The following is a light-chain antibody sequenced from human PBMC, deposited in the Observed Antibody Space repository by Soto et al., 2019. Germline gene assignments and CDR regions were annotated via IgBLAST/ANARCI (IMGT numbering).Light chain of an antibody. CDR1: SSDVGSYNL. V-gene: IGLV2-23*01. Sequence: SALTQPASVSGSPGQSITISCTGTSSDVGSYNLVSWYQQHPGNAPKLMIYDGSKRPSGVSNRCSGSKSGNTASLTISGLQAEDEADYYCCSYAGSITLFGGGTKLTVL. CDR2: DGS. J-gene: IGLJ2*01. CDR3: CSYAGSITL.